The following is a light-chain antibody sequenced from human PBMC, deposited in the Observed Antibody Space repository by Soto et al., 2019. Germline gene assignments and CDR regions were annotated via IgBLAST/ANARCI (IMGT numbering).Light chain of an antibody. V-gene: IGLV2-14*01. CDR1: SSDVGGYNY. J-gene: IGLJ1*01. Sequence: SALTQPASVSGSPGQSITISCTGTSSDVGGYNYVSWYQQHPGKAPKLIIYEVSNRPSGVSNRFSGSQSGNTASLTISGLQAEDEADYYCNSYTSKATGVFGTGTKVTVL. CDR2: EVS. CDR3: NSYTSKATGV.